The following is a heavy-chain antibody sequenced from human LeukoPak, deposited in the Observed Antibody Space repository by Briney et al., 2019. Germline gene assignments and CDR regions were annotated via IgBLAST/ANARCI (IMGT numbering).Heavy chain of an antibody. Sequence: SETLSLTCAVYGGSFSGYYWSWIRQPPGKGLEWIGEINHSGSTNYNPSLKSRVTISVDTSKNQFSQKLGSVTAADTAVYYCARGPNYGDSEYWGQGTLVTVSS. CDR1: GGSFSGYY. D-gene: IGHD4-17*01. CDR2: INHSGST. CDR3: ARGPNYGDSEY. J-gene: IGHJ4*02. V-gene: IGHV4-34*01.